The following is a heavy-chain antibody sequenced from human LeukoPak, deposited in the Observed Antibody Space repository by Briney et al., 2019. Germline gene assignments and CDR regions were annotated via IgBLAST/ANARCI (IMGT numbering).Heavy chain of an antibody. V-gene: IGHV3-53*01. CDR1: GFTVSNNY. CDR2: IYSGGST. Sequence: GGSLRLSCAASGFTVSNNYMAWVRQAPGKGLEWVSLIYSGGSTYYADSVKGRFTISRDNSKNTLYLQMNSLRAEDTALYYCARDRRYYDSSGYYFHWYFDLWGRGTLVTVSS. D-gene: IGHD3-22*01. CDR3: ARDRRYYDSSGYYFHWYFDL. J-gene: IGHJ2*01.